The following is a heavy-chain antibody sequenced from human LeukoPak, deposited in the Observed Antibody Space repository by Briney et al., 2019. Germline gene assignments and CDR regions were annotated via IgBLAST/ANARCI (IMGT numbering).Heavy chain of an antibody. J-gene: IGHJ4*02. Sequence: GGSLRLSCAASGFTFSSYGMHWVRQAPGKGLEWVAVISYDGSNKYYADSVKGRFTISRDDAKNLLYLDMNSLRAEDTAVYYCARGHTAVTRHFDFWGQGTLVTVSS. CDR1: GFTFSSYG. CDR3: ARGHTAVTRHFDF. D-gene: IGHD4-17*01. V-gene: IGHV3-30*03. CDR2: ISYDGSNK.